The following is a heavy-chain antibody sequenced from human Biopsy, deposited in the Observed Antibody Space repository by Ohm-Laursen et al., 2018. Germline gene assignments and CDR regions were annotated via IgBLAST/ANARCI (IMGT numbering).Heavy chain of an antibody. Sequence: SLRLSCAASGFTFSNYAMGWVRQAPGKGLECVSSIGSDARSTLYADSVQGRFTISRDNSKNTLYLQIDNLRAEDTALYYCARAGPYYYDFWGQGTLVTVSS. CDR3: ARAGPYYYDF. CDR2: IGSDARST. V-gene: IGHV3-23*01. J-gene: IGHJ4*02. CDR1: GFTFSNYA.